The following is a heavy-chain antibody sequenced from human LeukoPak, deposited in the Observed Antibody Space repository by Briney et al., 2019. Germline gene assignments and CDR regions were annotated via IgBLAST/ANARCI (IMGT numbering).Heavy chain of an antibody. J-gene: IGHJ4*02. D-gene: IGHD5-24*01. Sequence: SVKVSCKASGGTFSSYAISWVRQAPGQGLEWMGGIIPIFGTANYAQKFQGRVTITTDESTSTAYMELSSLRSEDTAVYYCASGRDGYNYHFDYWGQGSLVTVSS. V-gene: IGHV1-69*05. CDR3: ASGRDGYNYHFDY. CDR2: IIPIFGTA. CDR1: GGTFSSYA.